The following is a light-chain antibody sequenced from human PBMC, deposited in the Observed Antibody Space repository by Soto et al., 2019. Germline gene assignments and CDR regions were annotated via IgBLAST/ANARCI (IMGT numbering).Light chain of an antibody. CDR2: GAS. CDR3: QQRSNWPPVT. CDR1: QNIGSN. J-gene: IGKJ4*01. Sequence: EIVMAHSPATLSVSPWETAILSCGASQNIGSNLAWYQQRPGQAPRLLIYGASSRVTGIPARFSGSGSGTDFTLTISSLQSEDFAVYHCQQRSNWPPVTFGGGTKVDIK. V-gene: IGKV3-15*01.